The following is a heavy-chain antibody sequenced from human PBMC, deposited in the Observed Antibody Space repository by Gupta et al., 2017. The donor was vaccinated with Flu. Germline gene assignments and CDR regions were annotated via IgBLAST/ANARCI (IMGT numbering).Heavy chain of an antibody. CDR2: IKSKTDGGTT. D-gene: IGHD4-17*01. Sequence: EVQLVEPGGGLVKPGGSLRLSCAASGFPFSHSWMSCVRQARGKGLEWVGRIKSKTDGGTTDYAAPVKGRFTISRDDSKNTLYLQMNSLKTEDTAVYYCTTDVGDGDPLDYWGQGTLVTVSS. CDR1: GFPFSHSW. CDR3: TTDVGDGDPLDY. J-gene: IGHJ4*02. V-gene: IGHV3-15*01.